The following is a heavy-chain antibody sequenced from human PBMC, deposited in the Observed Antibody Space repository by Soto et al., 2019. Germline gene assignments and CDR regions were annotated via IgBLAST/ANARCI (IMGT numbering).Heavy chain of an antibody. J-gene: IGHJ4*02. V-gene: IGHV3-30*18. CDR2: ISYHGSDK. D-gene: IGHD5-12*01. CDR3: AKDGEVGHGYNLPGY. CDR1: GVRFSSSS. Sequence: SAVKGKCVAFGVRFSSSSMHWVRQAPGKGLEWVALISYHGSDKYYADSVKGRFSISRDNSNNTLYLRMNSLRAGDTAVYYCAKDGEVGHGYNLPGYWGQGTLVTVSS.